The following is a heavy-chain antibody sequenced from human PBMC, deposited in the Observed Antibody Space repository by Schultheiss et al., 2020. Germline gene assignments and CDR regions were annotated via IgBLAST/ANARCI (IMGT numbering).Heavy chain of an antibody. CDR2: ISSSSSYI. V-gene: IGHV3-21*01. D-gene: IGHD2-8*01. Sequence: GGSLRLSCAACGFTFSSYSMNWVRQAPGKGLGWVSSISSSSSYIYYADSVKGRFTISRDNAKNSLYLQMNSLRAEDTAVYYCARDRGGYCTNGVCYTGDAFDIWGQGTMVTVSS. CDR1: GFTFSSYS. CDR3: ARDRGGYCTNGVCYTGDAFDI. J-gene: IGHJ3*02.